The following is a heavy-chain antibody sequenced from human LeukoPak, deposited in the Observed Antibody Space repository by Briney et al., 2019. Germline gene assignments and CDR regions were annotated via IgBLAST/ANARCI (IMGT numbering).Heavy chain of an antibody. V-gene: IGHV3-48*01. Sequence: GGSLRLSCAASGFMFTHHGMHWVRQAPGKGPEWISYISSGGSVMHYADSVKGRFTISRDNVENSLYLQMNSLRVEDTAVYYCTRDLEYWGQGVLVTVSS. CDR2: ISSGGSVM. J-gene: IGHJ4*02. CDR3: TRDLEY. CDR1: GFMFTHHG.